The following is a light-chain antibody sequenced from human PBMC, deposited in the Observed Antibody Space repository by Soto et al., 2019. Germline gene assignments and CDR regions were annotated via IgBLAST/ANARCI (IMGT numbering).Light chain of an antibody. V-gene: IGLV1-47*01. CDR1: SSNIGSNY. CDR3: AAWDDSLSGYV. CDR2: RNN. J-gene: IGLJ1*01. Sequence: QSVLTQPPSASGTPGQRVTISCSGSSSNIGSNYVYWYQQLPGTAPNLLIYRNNQRPSGVPDRFSGSKSGTSASLAISGLRYEDEADYYCAAWDDSLSGYVVGTGTTVTVL.